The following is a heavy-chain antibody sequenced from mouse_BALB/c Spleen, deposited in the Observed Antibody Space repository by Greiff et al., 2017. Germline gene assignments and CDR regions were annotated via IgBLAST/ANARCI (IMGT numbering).Heavy chain of an antibody. CDR1: GYSITSDYA. J-gene: IGHJ1*01. CDR2: ISYSGST. Sequence: EVKLMESGPGLVKPSQSLSLTCTVTGYSITSDYAWNWIRQFPGNKLEWMGYISYSGSTSYNPSLKSRISITRDTSKNQFFLQLNSVTTEDTATYYCARKEGSSWYFDVWGAGTTVTVSS. V-gene: IGHV3-2*02. D-gene: IGHD1-1*01. CDR3: ARKEGSSWYFDV.